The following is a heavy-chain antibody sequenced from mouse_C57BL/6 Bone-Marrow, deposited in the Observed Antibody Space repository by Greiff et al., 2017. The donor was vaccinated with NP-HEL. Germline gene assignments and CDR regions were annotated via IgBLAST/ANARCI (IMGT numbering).Heavy chain of an antibody. CDR2: ISSGSSTI. Sequence: EVKLMESGGGLVKPGGSLKLSCAASGFTFSDYGMHWVRQAPEKGLEWVAYISSGSSTIYYADTVKGRFTISRDNAKNTLFLQMTSLRSEDTAMYYCARPFITTVVAIDYWGQGTTLTVSS. J-gene: IGHJ2*01. D-gene: IGHD1-1*01. CDR1: GFTFSDYG. CDR3: ARPFITTVVAIDY. V-gene: IGHV5-17*01.